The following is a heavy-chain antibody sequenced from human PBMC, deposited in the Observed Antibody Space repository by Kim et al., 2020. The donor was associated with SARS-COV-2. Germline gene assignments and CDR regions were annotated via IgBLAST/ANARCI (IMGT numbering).Heavy chain of an antibody. CDR1: GFTFSNAW. CDR2: IKSKTDGGTT. Sequence: GGSLRLSCAASGFTFSNAWMSWVRQAPGKGLEWVGRIKSKTDGGTTDYAAPVKGRFTISRDDSKNTLYLQMNSLKTEDTAVYYCTTDHILLWFGELLVPFDYWGQGTLVTVSS. D-gene: IGHD3-10*01. CDR3: TTDHILLWFGELLVPFDY. V-gene: IGHV3-15*01. J-gene: IGHJ4*02.